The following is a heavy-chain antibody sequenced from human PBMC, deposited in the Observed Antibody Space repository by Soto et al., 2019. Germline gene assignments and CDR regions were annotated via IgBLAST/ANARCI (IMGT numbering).Heavy chain of an antibody. J-gene: IGHJ6*02. CDR2: IRSKAYGGTT. CDR3: TRGHGAMIVVVVDYYYGMDV. CDR1: GFTFGDYA. V-gene: IGHV3-49*03. Sequence: LRLSCTASGFTFGDYAMSWFRQAPGKGLEWVGFIRSKAYGGTTEYAASVKGRFTISRDDSKSIAYLQMNSLKTEDTAVYYCTRGHGAMIVVVVDYYYGMDVWGQGTTVTVSS. D-gene: IGHD3-22*01.